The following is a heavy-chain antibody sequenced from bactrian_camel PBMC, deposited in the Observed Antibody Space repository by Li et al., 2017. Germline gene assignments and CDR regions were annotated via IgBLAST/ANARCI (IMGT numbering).Heavy chain of an antibody. V-gene: IGHV3S53*01. Sequence: HVQLVESGGGPVQAGGPLRLTCDTSRYTYSSNCMGWLRQAPGQEREVVACIENDDKTTYANSVKGRFTVSRDNAKNTVYLQMNSLKPEDTAVYYCTTGESNWVRVKEINYWGQGTQVTVS. CDR2: IENDDKT. D-gene: IGHD8*01. CDR3: TTGESNWVRVKEINY. J-gene: IGHJ4*01. CDR1: RYTYSSNC.